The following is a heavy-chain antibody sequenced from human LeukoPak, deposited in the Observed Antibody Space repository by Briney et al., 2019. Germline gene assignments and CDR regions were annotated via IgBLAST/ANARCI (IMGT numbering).Heavy chain of an antibody. CDR1: GGSFSGYY. CDR3: SRGLSDVY. J-gene: IGHJ4*02. CDR2: INHSGIT. Sequence: KPSETLSLTCGVYGGSFSGYYWTWIRQPPGKGLEWIGEINHSGITNYNPSLKSRVTISIDTSKNQFSLKLNSVTAADTAAYYCSRGLSDVYWGQGTLVTVSS. V-gene: IGHV4-34*01.